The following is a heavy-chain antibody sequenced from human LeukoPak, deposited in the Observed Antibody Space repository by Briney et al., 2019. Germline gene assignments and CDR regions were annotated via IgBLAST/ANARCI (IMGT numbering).Heavy chain of an antibody. CDR2: INPSSGGT. J-gene: IGHJ6*02. V-gene: IGHV1-2*02. CDR3: ARVQDLGYCSSTSCSSNNYYYYGMDV. CDR1: GYTFTGYY. Sequence: ASVKVSCKASGYTFTGYYMHWVRQAPGQGLEWMGWINPSSGGTNYAQKFQGRVTMTRDTSTSTAYMELRSLRSDDTAVYYCARVQDLGYCSSTSCSSNNYYYYGMDVWGQGTTVTVSS. D-gene: IGHD2-2*01.